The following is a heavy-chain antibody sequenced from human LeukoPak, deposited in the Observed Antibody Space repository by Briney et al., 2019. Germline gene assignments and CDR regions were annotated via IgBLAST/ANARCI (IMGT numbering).Heavy chain of an antibody. CDR1: GFTFSTYA. J-gene: IGHJ6*02. D-gene: IGHD2-15*01. Sequence: GGSLRLSCAASGFTFSTYAIHWVRQAPGKGPEWVAVISYDGSTKYYADSVKGRFTISRDNSKNTMYLQMDSLRPEDTAVFYCAKAYCTGGSCYGRYHYGMDVWGQGTTVTVSS. CDR2: ISYDGSTK. CDR3: AKAYCTGGSCYGRYHYGMDV. V-gene: IGHV3-30*18.